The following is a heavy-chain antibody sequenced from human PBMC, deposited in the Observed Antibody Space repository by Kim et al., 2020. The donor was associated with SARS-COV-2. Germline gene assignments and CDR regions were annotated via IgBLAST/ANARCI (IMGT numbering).Heavy chain of an antibody. CDR2: IYHRGIT. J-gene: IGHJ5*02. D-gene: IGHD7-27*01. V-gene: IGHV4-38-2*02. Sequence: SETLSLTCTVSGYSFGSTYYWAWIRQPPGKGLEWIGTIYHRGITYSNPSLRSRVTISEDASKKQFSLKLSSVTAADTALYFCARVAGTWGYNSFDPWGQGTLVTVST. CDR3: ARVAGTWGYNSFDP. CDR1: GYSFGSTYY.